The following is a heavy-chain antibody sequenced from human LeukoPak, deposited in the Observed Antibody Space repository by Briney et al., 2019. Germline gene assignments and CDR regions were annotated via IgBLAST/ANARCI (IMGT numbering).Heavy chain of an antibody. CDR2: ISSSGSYT. V-gene: IGHV3-11*06. CDR1: GFTFSDYY. CDR3: ARVRLNDILTGYYTGAYYFDY. Sequence: GGSPRLSCAASGFTFSDYYMSWIRQAPGKGLEWVSYISSSGSYTNYADSVKGRFTISRDNAKNSLYLQMNSLGAEDTAVYYCARVRLNDILTGYYTGAYYFDYWGQGTLVTVSS. D-gene: IGHD3-9*01. J-gene: IGHJ4*02.